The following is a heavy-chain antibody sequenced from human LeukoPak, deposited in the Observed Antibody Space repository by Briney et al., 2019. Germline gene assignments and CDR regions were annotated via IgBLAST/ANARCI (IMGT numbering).Heavy chain of an antibody. J-gene: IGHJ4*02. CDR3: AREDHGSGSYYPITDY. V-gene: IGHV3-21*01. D-gene: IGHD3-10*01. Sequence: GGSLRLSCAASGSTFSSYHMNWVRQAPGKGLEWVSSISSSSSYIYYADSVKGRFTISRDNAKNSLYLQMNSLRAEDTAVYYCAREDHGSGSYYPITDYWGQGTLVTVSS. CDR2: ISSSSSYI. CDR1: GSTFSSYH.